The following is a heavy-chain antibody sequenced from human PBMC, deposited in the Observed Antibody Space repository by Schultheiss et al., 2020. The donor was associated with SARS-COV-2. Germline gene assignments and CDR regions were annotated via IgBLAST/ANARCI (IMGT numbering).Heavy chain of an antibody. Sequence: GGSLRLSCAASGFTFSSYAMSWVRQAPGKGLVWVSRINSDGSSTSYADSVKGRFTISRDNAKNTLYLQMNSLRAEDTAVYYCAREWELGGFDYWGQGTLVTVSS. CDR1: GFTFSSYA. J-gene: IGHJ4*02. CDR3: AREWELGGFDY. V-gene: IGHV3-74*01. CDR2: INSDGSST. D-gene: IGHD1-26*01.